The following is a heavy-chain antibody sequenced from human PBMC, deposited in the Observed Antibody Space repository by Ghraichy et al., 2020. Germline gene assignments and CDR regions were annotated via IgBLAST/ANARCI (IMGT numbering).Heavy chain of an antibody. CDR2: ISGSGGST. CDR1: GFTFSSYA. J-gene: IGHJ6*02. D-gene: IGHD2-8*02. V-gene: IGHV3-23*01. Sequence: GGSLRLSCAASGFTFSSYAMSWVRQAPGKGLEWVSAISGSGGSTYYADSVKGRFTISRDNSKNTLYLQMNSLRAEDTAVYYCANEYCTGGVCYGYYYYGMDVWGQGTTVTVSS. CDR3: ANEYCTGGVCYGYYYYGMDV.